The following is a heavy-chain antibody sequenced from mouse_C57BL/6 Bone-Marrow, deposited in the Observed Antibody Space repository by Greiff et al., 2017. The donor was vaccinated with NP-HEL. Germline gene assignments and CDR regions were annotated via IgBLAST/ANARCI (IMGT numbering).Heavy chain of an antibody. CDR1: GFTFSDAW. CDR3: TRLRQLRLRGAMDY. V-gene: IGHV6-6*01. J-gene: IGHJ4*01. Sequence: EVKVEESGGGLVQPGGSMKLSCAASGFTFSDAWMDWVRQSPEKGLEWVAEIRNKANNHATYYAESVKGRFTISRDDSKSSVYLQMNSLRAEDTGIYYCTRLRQLRLRGAMDYWGQGTSVTVSS. D-gene: IGHD3-2*02. CDR2: IRNKANNHAT.